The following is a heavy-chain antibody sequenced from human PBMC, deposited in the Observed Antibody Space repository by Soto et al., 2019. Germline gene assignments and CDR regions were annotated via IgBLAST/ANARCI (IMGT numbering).Heavy chain of an antibody. CDR1: GGSLRGHY. V-gene: IGHV4-34*01. CDR3: ARAAVKLGATLFDS. D-gene: IGHD1-26*01. J-gene: IGHJ4*02. Sequence: SETLSLTCAVSGGSLRGHYWSWIRQSPEKGLEWIGEINHSGFTNYNPTLKSRVTISRDASKNQFSLRLSSMTAADSAVYFCARAAVKLGATLFDSWGQGTLVTVSS. CDR2: INHSGFT.